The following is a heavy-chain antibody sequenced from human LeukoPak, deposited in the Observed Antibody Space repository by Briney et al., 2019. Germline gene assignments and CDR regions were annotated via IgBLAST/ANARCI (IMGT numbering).Heavy chain of an antibody. CDR1: GFTFSSFG. V-gene: IGHV3-30*18. CDR3: AKDHGSSWSIDY. D-gene: IGHD6-13*01. CDR2: ISYDGSNK. J-gene: IGHJ4*02. Sequence: PGGSLRLSCAASGFTFSSFGMHWLRQAPGKGLEWVAVISYDGSNKYYADSVKGRFTISRDNSKNTLYLQMNSLRAEDTAEYYCAKDHGSSWSIDYWGQGTLVTVSS.